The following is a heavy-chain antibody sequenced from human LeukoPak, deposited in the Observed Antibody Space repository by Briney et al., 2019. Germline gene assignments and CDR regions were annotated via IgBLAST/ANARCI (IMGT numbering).Heavy chain of an antibody. V-gene: IGHV4-4*02. CDR2: IYRSGAT. Sequence: SETLSLTCTVSGDSFSSNNYWTWVRQPPGQGLEWIGEIYRSGATNYNPSLRSRVTVSLDKSKNQFSLRLNSVTAADTAIYYCARNAGYSDLNYWGQGVLVTVSS. J-gene: IGHJ4*02. D-gene: IGHD3-22*01. CDR3: ARNAGYSDLNY. CDR1: GDSFSSNNY.